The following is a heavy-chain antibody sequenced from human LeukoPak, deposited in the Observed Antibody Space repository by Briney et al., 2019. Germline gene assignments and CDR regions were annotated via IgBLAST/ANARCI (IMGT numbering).Heavy chain of an antibody. Sequence: GGSLRLSCAASGFTFSSYAMSWVRQAPGKGLEWVSAISRSGGSTYYADSVKGRFTISRDNSRNTLYLQMNSLRAEDTAVFYCARHLLWFGELSGGFDYWGQGTLVTVSS. J-gene: IGHJ4*02. D-gene: IGHD3-10*01. CDR2: ISRSGGST. V-gene: IGHV3-23*01. CDR3: ARHLLWFGELSGGFDY. CDR1: GFTFSSYA.